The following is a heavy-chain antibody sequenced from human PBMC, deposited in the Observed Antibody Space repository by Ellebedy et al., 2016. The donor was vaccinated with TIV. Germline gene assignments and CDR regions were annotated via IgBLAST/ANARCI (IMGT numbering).Heavy chain of an antibody. CDR3: ASAGMITAPNY. CDR2: IDPNSGDT. J-gene: IGHJ4*02. CDR1: GYTFTDYY. V-gene: IGHV1-2*02. Sequence: AASVKVSCKASGYTFTDYYMHWVRQAPGRGLEWMGWIDPNSGDTNYAQKFQGRVTMNRDTSISTTYIDLSRLRSDDTAVYYCASAGMITAPNYWGQGTLVTVSS. D-gene: IGHD3-16*01.